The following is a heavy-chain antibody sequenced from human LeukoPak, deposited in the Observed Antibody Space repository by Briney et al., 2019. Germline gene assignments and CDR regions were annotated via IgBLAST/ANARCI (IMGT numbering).Heavy chain of an antibody. D-gene: IGHD5-12*01. V-gene: IGHV4-31*03. CDR1: GGSISSGGYY. Sequence: SETLSLTCTVSGGSISSGGYYWSWIRQHPGKGLEWIGYIYYSGSTYYNPSLKSRVTISVDTSKNQFSLKLSSVTAADTAVYYCARLAEIFGLREDYWGQGTLVTVSS. CDR2: IYYSGST. CDR3: ARLAEIFGLREDY. J-gene: IGHJ4*02.